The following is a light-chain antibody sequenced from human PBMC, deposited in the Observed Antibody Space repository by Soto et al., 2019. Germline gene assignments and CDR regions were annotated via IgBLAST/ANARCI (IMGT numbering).Light chain of an antibody. V-gene: IGKV3-15*01. CDR3: QQYNTWPPWT. CDR1: QSVSSN. CDR2: GAS. Sequence: EIVMTQSPATLSVSPGERATLSCRASQSVSSNLACYQQKPGHAPRLLIYGASTRATGIPARFSSSGSGPEFTLTNSSLQSEDFEVYYCQQYNTWPPWTFGQGTKVEIK. J-gene: IGKJ1*01.